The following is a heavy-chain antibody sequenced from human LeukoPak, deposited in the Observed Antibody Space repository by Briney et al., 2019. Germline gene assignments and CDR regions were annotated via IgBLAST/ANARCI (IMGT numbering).Heavy chain of an antibody. Sequence: GGSLRLSCAASGFTVSSNYMSWVRQAPGKGLEWVSVIYSGGSTYYADSVKGRFTISKDNSNNTLYLQMNSLRAEDTAVYYCARDSGYSRGYFDYWGQGTLVTVSS. CDR1: GFTVSSNY. CDR3: ARDSGYSRGYFDY. CDR2: IYSGGST. D-gene: IGHD5-12*01. V-gene: IGHV3-66*01. J-gene: IGHJ4*02.